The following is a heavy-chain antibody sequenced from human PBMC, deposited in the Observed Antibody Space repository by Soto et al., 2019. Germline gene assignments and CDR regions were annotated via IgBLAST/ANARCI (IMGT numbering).Heavy chain of an antibody. V-gene: IGHV4-4*02. J-gene: IGHJ4*02. CDR2: IYSGGST. D-gene: IGHD2-21*02. CDR1: GGSISSGDW. CDR3: ARRGCDSILGSLDY. Sequence: QVQLQESGPGLVKPSGTLSLTCAVSGGSISSGDWCWSWVRQSPGKGLEWIGEIYSGGSTTYNPSLKSRVPISADKSENQFSLRLSSVTAADTAVYDCARRGCDSILGSLDYWGQGTLVTVSS.